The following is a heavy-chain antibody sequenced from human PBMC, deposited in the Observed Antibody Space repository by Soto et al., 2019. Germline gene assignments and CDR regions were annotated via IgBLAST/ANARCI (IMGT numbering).Heavy chain of an antibody. CDR2: ISSSSSYI. CDR3: ARVPGIAVAGNLDY. D-gene: IGHD6-19*01. Sequence: GGSLRLSCAASGFTFSSYSMNWVRQAPGKGLEWVSSISSSSSYIYYADSVKGRFTISRDNAKNSLYLQMNSLRAEDTAVYYCARVPGIAVAGNLDYWGQGTLVTVSS. CDR1: GFTFSSYS. J-gene: IGHJ4*02. V-gene: IGHV3-21*01.